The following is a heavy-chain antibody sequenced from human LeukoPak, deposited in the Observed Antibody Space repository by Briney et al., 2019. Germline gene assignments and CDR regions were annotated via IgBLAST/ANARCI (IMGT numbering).Heavy chain of an antibody. V-gene: IGHV4-28*05. Sequence: PSETLSLTCAVSGYSISSSNWWGWIRQPPGKGLEWIGYIYYSGSIYYNPSLKSRVTMSVDTSKNQFSLKLSSVTAVDTAVYYCARSDSSGPYYFDYWGQGTLVTVSS. CDR1: GYSISSSNW. D-gene: IGHD3-22*01. J-gene: IGHJ4*02. CDR2: IYYSGSI. CDR3: ARSDSSGPYYFDY.